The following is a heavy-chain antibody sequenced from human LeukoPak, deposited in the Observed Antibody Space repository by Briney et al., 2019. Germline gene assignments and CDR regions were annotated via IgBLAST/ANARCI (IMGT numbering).Heavy chain of an antibody. Sequence: GGSLRLSCAASGFTLSNHWMTWVRQVPGRGPEWVANVNRDGSETYYLDSVKGRFTISKDNAKNSLYLQMDSLRAEDTALYHCARNNGMDVWGQGTTVIVSS. J-gene: IGHJ6*02. V-gene: IGHV3-7*03. CDR1: GFTLSNHW. CDR2: VNRDGSET. CDR3: ARNNGMDV.